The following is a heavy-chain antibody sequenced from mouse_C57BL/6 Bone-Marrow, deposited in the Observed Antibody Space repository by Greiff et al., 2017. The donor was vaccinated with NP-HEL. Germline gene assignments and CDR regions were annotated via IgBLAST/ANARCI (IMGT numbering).Heavy chain of an antibody. J-gene: IGHJ4*01. D-gene: IGHD2-2*01. CDR3: ARHPYGYESLMDY. CDR1: EYEFPSHD. Sequence: EVKLMESGGGLVQPGESLKLSCESNEYEFPSHDMSWVRKTPEKRLELVAAINSDGGSTYYPDTMERRFIIARDNNKKTLYLQMSSLRSEDTALYYCARHPYGYESLMDYWGQGTSVTVSS. CDR2: INSDGGST. V-gene: IGHV5-2*01.